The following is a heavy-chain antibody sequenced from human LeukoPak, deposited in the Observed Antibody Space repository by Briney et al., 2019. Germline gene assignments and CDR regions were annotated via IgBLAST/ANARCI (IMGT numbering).Heavy chain of an antibody. Sequence: GASVKVPCKASGGTFSSYAVSWVRQAPGQGLEWMGGIIPMFGTANYAQKFQGRVTITTEESTSTVYMELSSLGSEDTAMYYCARVFARGGEISGSYYYYWGQGTLVTVSS. CDR1: GGTFSSYA. J-gene: IGHJ4*02. V-gene: IGHV1-69*05. CDR3: ARVFARGGEISGSYYYY. CDR2: IIPMFGTA. D-gene: IGHD1-26*01.